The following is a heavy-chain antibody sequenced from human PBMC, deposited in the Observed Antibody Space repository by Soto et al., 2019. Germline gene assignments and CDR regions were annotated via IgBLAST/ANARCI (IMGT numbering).Heavy chain of an antibody. J-gene: IGHJ4*02. CDR3: ARARGARYFDY. Sequence: SETLSLTCTVSGGSISSGDYYWSWIRQPPGKGLEWIGYIYYSGSTYYNPSLKSRVTISVDTSKNQFSLKLSSVTAADTAVYYCARARGARYFDYWGQGTLVTVPS. CDR1: GGSISSGDYY. V-gene: IGHV4-30-4*01. CDR2: IYYSGST. D-gene: IGHD2-15*01.